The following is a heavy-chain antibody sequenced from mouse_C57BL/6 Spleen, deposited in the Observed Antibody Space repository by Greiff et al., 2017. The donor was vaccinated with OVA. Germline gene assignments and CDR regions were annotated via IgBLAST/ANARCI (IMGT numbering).Heavy chain of an antibody. CDR2: IDPSDSYT. CDR1: GYTFTSYW. CDR3: ARGGVLLREGFDY. V-gene: IGHV1-69*01. J-gene: IGHJ2*01. Sequence: QVQLKQPGAELVMPGASVKLSCKASGYTFTSYWMHWVKQRPGQGLEWIGEIDPSDSYTNYNQKFKGKSTLTVDKSSSTAYMQLSSLTSEDSAVYYCARGGVLLREGFDYWGQGTTLTVSS. D-gene: IGHD1-1*01.